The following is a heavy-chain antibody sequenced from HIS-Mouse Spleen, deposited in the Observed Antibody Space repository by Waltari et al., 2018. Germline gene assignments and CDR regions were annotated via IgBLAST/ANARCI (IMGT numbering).Heavy chain of an antibody. Sequence: QLQLQESGPGLVKPSETLSLTCTVSGGSISSSSYYWGWIRQPPGKGLEWIGSIYYSGSTYYNPSLKSRVTISVGTSKNQFSLKLSSVTAADTAVYYCARHNLNYWYFDLWGRGTLVTVSS. CDR2: IYYSGST. CDR1: GGSISSSSYY. J-gene: IGHJ2*01. CDR3: ARHNLNYWYFDL. V-gene: IGHV4-39*01.